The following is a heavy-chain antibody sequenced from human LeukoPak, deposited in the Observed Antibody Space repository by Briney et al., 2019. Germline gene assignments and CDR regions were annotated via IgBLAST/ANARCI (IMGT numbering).Heavy chain of an antibody. CDR1: GFTFSNYW. CDR2: INSDASVT. V-gene: IGHV3-74*01. Sequence: GGSLRLYCAASGFTFSNYWMHWVRQTPGKGLVWVSRINSDASVTTYADSVKGRFTISRDNAKNTLYLQMNSLRAEDTAVYYCARVTAVAGTSVGVDAWGQGILVTVS. CDR3: ARVTAVAGTSVGVDA. D-gene: IGHD6-19*01. J-gene: IGHJ4*02.